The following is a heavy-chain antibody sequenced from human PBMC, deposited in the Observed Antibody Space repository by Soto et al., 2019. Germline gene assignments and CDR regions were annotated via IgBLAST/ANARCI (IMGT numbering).Heavy chain of an antibody. CDR2: IWSAGLI. J-gene: IGHJ6*02. Sequence: VQLVETGGELIQPGGSLRLSCAATGFTVSSKYMSWVRQAPGKGLEWISVIWSAGLIYYADSVRGRFTISRDISKNILYLEMTSLRADDTAVYYCAREAPMGVWGQGTTVTVSS. CDR3: AREAPMGV. V-gene: IGHV3-53*02. CDR1: GFTVSSKY.